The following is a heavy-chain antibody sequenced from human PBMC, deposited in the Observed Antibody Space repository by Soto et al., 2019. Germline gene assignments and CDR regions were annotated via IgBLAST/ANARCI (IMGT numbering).Heavy chain of an antibody. D-gene: IGHD3-22*01. CDR1: GGSISSGGYY. CDR2: IYYSGST. V-gene: IGHV4-31*03. CDR3: ARRDYYDSSGFYYFDY. Sequence: PSETLSLTCTVSGGSISSGGYYWNWIRQHPGKGLGWIGYIYYSGSTYYNPSLKSRVTISVDTSKNQFSLKLSSVTAADTAVYYCARRDYYDSSGFYYFDYWGQGTLVTVSS. J-gene: IGHJ4*02.